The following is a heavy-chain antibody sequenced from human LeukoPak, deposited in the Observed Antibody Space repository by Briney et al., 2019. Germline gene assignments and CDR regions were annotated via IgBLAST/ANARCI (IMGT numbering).Heavy chain of an antibody. CDR3: ARDSAVWGILNWFDP. D-gene: IGHD3-16*01. CDR2: IYYSGST. CDR1: GGSISSRSYY. J-gene: IGHJ5*02. V-gene: IGHV4-39*07. Sequence: SETLSLTCTVSGGSISSRSYYWGWIRQPPGKGLEWIGSIYYSGSTYYNPSLKSRVTISVDTSKNQFSLNLSSVTAADTAVYYCARDSAVWGILNWFDPWGQGTLVTVSS.